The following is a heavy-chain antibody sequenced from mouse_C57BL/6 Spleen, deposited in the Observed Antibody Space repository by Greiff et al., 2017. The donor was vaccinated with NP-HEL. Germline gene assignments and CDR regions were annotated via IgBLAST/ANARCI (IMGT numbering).Heavy chain of an antibody. CDR2: IYPSDSET. D-gene: IGHD2-4*01. V-gene: IGHV1-61*01. CDR3: ARKGDYDYDGAYYFDY. J-gene: IGHJ2*01. CDR1: GYTFTSYW. Sequence: QVQLQQPGAELVRPGSSVKLSCKASGYTFTSYWMDWVKQRPGQGLEWIGNIYPSDSETHYNQKFKDKATLTVAKSSSTAYMQLSSLTSEDSAVYYCARKGDYDYDGAYYFDYWGQGTTLTVSS.